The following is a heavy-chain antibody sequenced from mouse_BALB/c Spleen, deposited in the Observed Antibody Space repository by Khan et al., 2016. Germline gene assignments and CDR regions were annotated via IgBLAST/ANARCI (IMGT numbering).Heavy chain of an antibody. CDR1: GFNIKDTY. V-gene: IGHV14-3*02. CDR2: IDPANVNT. D-gene: IGHD2-3*01. J-gene: IGHJ2*01. CDR3: TREGYYPY. Sequence: VQLQQSGAELVKPGASVKLSCTASGFNIKDTYMHWVKQRPEQGLEWIGRIDPANVNTKYDAKFQGKATITADTSSNTAYLQISSLTSEDTAVYYCTREGYYPYWGQGTTLTVSS.